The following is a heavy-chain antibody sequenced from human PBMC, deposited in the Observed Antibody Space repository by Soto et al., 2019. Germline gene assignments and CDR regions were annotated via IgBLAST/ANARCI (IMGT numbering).Heavy chain of an antibody. Sequence: QVQLQESGPGLVKPSETLSLTCTVSGGSISTYYWDWIRQPPGKELECIGYTHYSGNTNYHPSLRSRVTISLDTSRNQFSLKLSSVTAADTAIYYCARHTVTIRAGFDYWGQGALVTVSS. V-gene: IGHV4-59*01. CDR1: GGSISTYY. D-gene: IGHD4-17*01. J-gene: IGHJ4*02. CDR2: THYSGNT. CDR3: ARHTVTIRAGFDY.